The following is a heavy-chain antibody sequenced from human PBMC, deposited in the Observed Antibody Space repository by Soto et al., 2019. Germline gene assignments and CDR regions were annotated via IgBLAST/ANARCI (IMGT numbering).Heavy chain of an antibody. D-gene: IGHD2-15*01. J-gene: IGHJ3*01. CDR1: GDSFISYW. Sequence: XDSLKVSWQTSGDSFISYWVALVLQLPGKGLEWMGTFYPGDSTSTYSPSFQGQVTISVDTSITTAYLQLNSLKASDTAMYYCARIIGYCRNNDCSWTFDVWGQGTMVTVSS. CDR3: ARIIGYCRNNDCSWTFDV. V-gene: IGHV5-51*01. CDR2: FYPGDSTS.